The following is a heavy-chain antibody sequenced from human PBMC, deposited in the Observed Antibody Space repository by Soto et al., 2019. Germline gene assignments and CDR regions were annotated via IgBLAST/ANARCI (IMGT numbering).Heavy chain of an antibody. CDR1: GGTFSSYA. Sequence: SVKVSCKASGGTFSSYAISWVRQAPGQGPEWMGGIIPIFGTANYAQKFQGRVTITADESTSTAYMEPSSLRSEDTAVYYCARDYRITGTHFDYWGQGTLVTVSS. CDR2: IIPIFGTA. CDR3: ARDYRITGTHFDY. V-gene: IGHV1-69*13. D-gene: IGHD1-7*01. J-gene: IGHJ4*02.